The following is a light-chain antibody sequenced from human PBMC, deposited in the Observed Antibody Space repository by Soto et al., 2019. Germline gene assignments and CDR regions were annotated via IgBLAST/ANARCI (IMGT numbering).Light chain of an antibody. CDR2: KTS. V-gene: IGKV1-5*03. CDR1: QSFSTW. Sequence: DIQMTQSPSTLSASVGDRVTMTCRASQSFSTWLAWYQQKPGKAPNLLIYKTSILESGVPSRFSGSGSGTEFTLTISSLQPDDFATYYCQQYNSNPLTFGGGTKVEIK. CDR3: QQYNSNPLT. J-gene: IGKJ4*01.